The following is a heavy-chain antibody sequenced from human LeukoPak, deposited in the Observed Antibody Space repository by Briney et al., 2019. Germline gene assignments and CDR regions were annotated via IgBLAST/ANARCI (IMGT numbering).Heavy chain of an antibody. Sequence: GASVKVSCKASGYTFTSYGISWVRQAPGQGLEWMGWISAYNGNTNYAQKLRGRVTMTADTSTSTAYMELRSLRSDDTAVYYCARDRAGRLSDPWGQGTLVTVSS. CDR1: GYTFTSYG. J-gene: IGHJ5*02. CDR2: ISAYNGNT. CDR3: ARDRAGRLSDP. D-gene: IGHD3-10*01. V-gene: IGHV1-18*01.